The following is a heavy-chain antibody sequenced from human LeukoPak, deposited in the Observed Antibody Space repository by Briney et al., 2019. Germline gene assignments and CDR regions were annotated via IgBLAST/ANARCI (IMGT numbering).Heavy chain of an antibody. Sequence: PGGSLRLSCAASGFTFSSYAMSWVRQAPGKGLEWVSAISGSGGSTYYADSVEGRFTISRDNSKNTLYLQMNSLRAEDTAVYYCAKVPFRSSTSCYYDYWGQGTLVTVSS. V-gene: IGHV3-23*01. CDR1: GFTFSSYA. J-gene: IGHJ4*02. CDR3: AKVPFRSSTSCYYDY. D-gene: IGHD2-2*01. CDR2: ISGSGGST.